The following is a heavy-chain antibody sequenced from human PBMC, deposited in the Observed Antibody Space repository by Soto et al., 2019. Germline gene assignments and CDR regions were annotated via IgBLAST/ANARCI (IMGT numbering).Heavy chain of an antibody. CDR2: ISADNGNT. V-gene: IGHV1-18*01. J-gene: IGHJ4*02. Sequence: QVQLVQSGAEVKKPGASVKVSCKASGYTVTSYGISWLRQAPGQGREWMGWISADNGNTHYAQELQGRVTMTTATSTGTGYMELRSLRSDDTAGYYCAREPNDCDYWGQGALGTVSS. CDR3: AREPNDCDY. D-gene: IGHD7-27*01. CDR1: GYTVTSYG.